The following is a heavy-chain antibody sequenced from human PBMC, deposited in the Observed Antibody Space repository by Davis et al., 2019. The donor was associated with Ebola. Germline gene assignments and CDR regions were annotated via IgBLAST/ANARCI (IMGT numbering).Heavy chain of an antibody. CDR1: GGSFSGYY. Sequence: GSLRLSCAVSGGSFSGYYWSWIRQPPGKGLEWIGEINHSGSTNYNPSLKSRVTISVDTSKNQFSLKLSSVTAADTAVYYCARGYANWFDPWGQGTLVTVSS. J-gene: IGHJ5*02. CDR2: INHSGST. CDR3: ARGYANWFDP. D-gene: IGHD2-8*01. V-gene: IGHV4-34*01.